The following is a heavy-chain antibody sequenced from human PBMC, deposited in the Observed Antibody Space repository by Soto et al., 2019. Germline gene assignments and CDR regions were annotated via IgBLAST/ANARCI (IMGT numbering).Heavy chain of an antibody. J-gene: IGHJ6*02. CDR1: GFTFSNNA. V-gene: IGHV3-23*01. Sequence: GGYLRLSCAASGFTFSNNAMNWVRQAPGKGLEWVSGISGTGYGIYYADSVKGRFTISRYSSNNTLYLQMNILRGEDTAIYYCAKARQAQSHYYYGMDVWGQGTPVTVSS. CDR2: ISGTGYGI. D-gene: IGHD6-19*01. CDR3: AKARQAQSHYYYGMDV.